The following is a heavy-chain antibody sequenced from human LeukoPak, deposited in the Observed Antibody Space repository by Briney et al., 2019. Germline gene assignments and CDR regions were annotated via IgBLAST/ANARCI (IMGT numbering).Heavy chain of an antibody. D-gene: IGHD3-16*02. Sequence: SETLSLTCAVYGGSFSGYYWSWIRQPPGKGLEWIGEINHSGSTNYNPSLKSRVTMSVDTSKNQFSLRLISVTAADTAVYYCARDENGYVWGSFRAWGQGTLVTVSS. CDR3: ARDENGYVWGSFRA. CDR2: INHSGST. CDR1: GGSFSGYY. V-gene: IGHV4-34*01. J-gene: IGHJ5*02.